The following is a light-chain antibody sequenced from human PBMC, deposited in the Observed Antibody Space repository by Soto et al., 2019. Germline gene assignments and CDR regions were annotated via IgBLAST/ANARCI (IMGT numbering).Light chain of an antibody. V-gene: IGKV1-39*01. Sequence: DIQMTQSPSSLSASVGDRVTITVRASQSISSYLNWYQQKQGKAPKLLIYAASSLKSGVPSRFSGSGSGTDLTLTISRLQDEDVTTYDCQQSYSTPPTFGQRTKLEIK. CDR1: QSISSY. CDR3: QQSYSTPPT. CDR2: AAS. J-gene: IGKJ2*01.